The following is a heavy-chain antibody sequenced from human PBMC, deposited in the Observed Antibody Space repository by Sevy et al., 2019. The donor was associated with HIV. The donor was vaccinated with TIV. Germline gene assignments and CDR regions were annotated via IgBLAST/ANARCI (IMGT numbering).Heavy chain of an antibody. D-gene: IGHD1-26*01. CDR3: AKDRAEWELPYDAFDI. Sequence: GGSLRLSCAASGFTVSRYAMSWVRQAPGKGLEWVSAISGSGGSSYYADSVKGRFTISRDNSKNTLYLQMNSLRAEDTAVYYCAKDRAEWELPYDAFDIWGQGTMVTVSS. J-gene: IGHJ3*02. V-gene: IGHV3-23*01. CDR2: ISGSGGSS. CDR1: GFTVSRYA.